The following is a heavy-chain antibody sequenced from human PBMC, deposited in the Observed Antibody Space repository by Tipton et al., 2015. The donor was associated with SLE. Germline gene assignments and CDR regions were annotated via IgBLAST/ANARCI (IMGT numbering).Heavy chain of an antibody. CDR1: GRSFIGSY. Sequence: PGLVKPSETLSLTCAVYGRSFIGSYWTWIRQPAGKGLEWIGRTYISGTTNYNPSLKSRVTISVHTSKNQFSLELTSVTAADTAVYYCARALGTRGNPYYYYDLDVGGKGTTVTVPS. CDR2: TYISGTT. V-gene: IGHV4-4*07. D-gene: IGHD3-10*01. CDR3: ARALGTRGNPYYYYDLDV. J-gene: IGHJ6*03.